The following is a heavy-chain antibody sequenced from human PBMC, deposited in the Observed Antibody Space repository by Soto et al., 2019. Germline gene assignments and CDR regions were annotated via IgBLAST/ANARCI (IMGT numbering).Heavy chain of an antibody. Sequence: EVQLVESGGGLVKPGGSLRLSCAASGFTFSSYSMNWVRQAPGKGLEWVSSISSSSRYIYYADSVKGRFTISRDNAKNSLYLQMNSLRAEDTAVYYCASLAVAGVWGQGTLVTVSS. CDR1: GFTFSSYS. CDR3: ASLAVAGV. V-gene: IGHV3-21*01. CDR2: ISSSSRYI. D-gene: IGHD6-19*01. J-gene: IGHJ4*02.